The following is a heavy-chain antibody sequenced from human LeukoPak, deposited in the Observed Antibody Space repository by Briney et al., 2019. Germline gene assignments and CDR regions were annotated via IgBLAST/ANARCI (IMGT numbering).Heavy chain of an antibody. Sequence: PGGSLRLSCAASGFTFSSYAMSWVRQAPGKGLEWVSAISGSGGSTYYADSVRGRITISKDNSRSTLYLEMNSLRAEDTAVYYCAKDSAGTGDFWGQGTLVTVSS. D-gene: IGHD6-13*01. CDR1: GFTFSSYA. V-gene: IGHV3-23*01. CDR2: ISGSGGST. J-gene: IGHJ4*02. CDR3: AKDSAGTGDF.